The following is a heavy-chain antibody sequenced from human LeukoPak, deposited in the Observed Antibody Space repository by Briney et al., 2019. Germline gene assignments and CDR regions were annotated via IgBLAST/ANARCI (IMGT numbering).Heavy chain of an antibody. CDR2: IKQDGSEK. CDR1: GFTFSSYW. V-gene: IGHV3-7*01. D-gene: IGHD1-26*01. J-gene: IGHJ4*02. Sequence: GGSLRLSCTASGFTFSSYWMSWVRQAPGKGLEWVANIKQDGSEKYYVDSVKGRFTISRDNAKNSLYLQMNSLRAEDTAVYYCARDKIVGATYFDYWGQGTLVTVSS. CDR3: ARDKIVGATYFDY.